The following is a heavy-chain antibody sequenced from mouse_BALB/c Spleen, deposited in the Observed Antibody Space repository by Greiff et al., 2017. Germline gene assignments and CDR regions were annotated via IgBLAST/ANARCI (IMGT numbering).Heavy chain of an antibody. CDR3: AREGPYYYAMDY. Sequence: EVQLVESGGGLVKPGGSLKLSCAASGFTFSSYAMSWVRQSPEKRLEWVAEISSGGSYTYYPDTVTGRFTISRDNAKNTLYLEMSSLRSEDTAMYYCAREGPYYYAMDYWGQGTSVTVSS. CDR1: GFTFSSYA. CDR2: ISSGGSYT. V-gene: IGHV5-9-4*01. J-gene: IGHJ4*01.